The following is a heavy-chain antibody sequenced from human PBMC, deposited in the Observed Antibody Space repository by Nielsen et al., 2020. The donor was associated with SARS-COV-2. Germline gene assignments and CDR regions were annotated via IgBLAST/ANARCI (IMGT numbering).Heavy chain of an antibody. V-gene: IGHV3-21*01. D-gene: IGHD2-8*01. CDR2: ISSSSSYI. J-gene: IGHJ6*02. Sequence: GESLKISCAASGFTFSSYSMNWVRQAPGKGLEWVSSISSSSSYIYYADSAKGRFTISRDNAKNSLYLQMNSLRAEDTAVYYCARDRDIVLMVYAPGSLGMDVWGQGTTVTVSS. CDR1: GFTFSSYS. CDR3: ARDRDIVLMVYAPGSLGMDV.